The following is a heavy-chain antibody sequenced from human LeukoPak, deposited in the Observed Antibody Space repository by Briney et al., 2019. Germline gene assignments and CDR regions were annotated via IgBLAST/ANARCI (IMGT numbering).Heavy chain of an antibody. D-gene: IGHD6-6*01. Sequence: GGSLTLSCAVSGYTFNRHNMNGLRQAPGKGLVGVSSISGSRSYIYYADSVKGRFTISRDTAKNSLYLQMNSLRAEDDTAVYYCARGFGSSIPYSYYYYLDVWGKGTTVTVSS. V-gene: IGHV3-21*01. CDR3: ARGFGSSIPYSYYYYLDV. CDR2: ISGSRSYI. J-gene: IGHJ6*03. CDR1: GYTFNRHN.